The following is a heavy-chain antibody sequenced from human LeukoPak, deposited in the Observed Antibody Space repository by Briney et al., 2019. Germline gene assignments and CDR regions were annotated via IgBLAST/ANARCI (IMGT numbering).Heavy chain of an antibody. CDR2: MNPNSGNT. J-gene: IGHJ4*02. Sequence: GASVTVSCKASGYTFTSYDINWVRQATGQGLEWMGWMNPNSGNTGYAQKFQGRVTMTRNTSISTAYMELSSLRSEDTAVYYCARGLTYYDYVWGSYRYTDSYYFDYWGQGTLVTVSS. D-gene: IGHD3-16*02. V-gene: IGHV1-8*01. CDR1: GYTFTSYD. CDR3: ARGLTYYDYVWGSYRYTDSYYFDY.